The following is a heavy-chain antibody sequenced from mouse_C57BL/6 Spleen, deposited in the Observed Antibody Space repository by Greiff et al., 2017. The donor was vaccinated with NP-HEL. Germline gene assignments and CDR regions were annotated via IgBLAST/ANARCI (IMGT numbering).Heavy chain of an antibody. J-gene: IGHJ2*01. V-gene: IGHV1-69*01. Sequence: QVQLQQPGAELVMPGASVKLSCKASGYTFTSYWMHWVKQRPGQGLEWIGEIDPSDSYTNYNQKFKGKSTLTVDKFSSTAYMQLSSLTSEDSAVYYCARGDYGKGYWGQGTTLTVSS. CDR1: GYTFTSYW. D-gene: IGHD2-1*01. CDR3: ARGDYGKGY. CDR2: IDPSDSYT.